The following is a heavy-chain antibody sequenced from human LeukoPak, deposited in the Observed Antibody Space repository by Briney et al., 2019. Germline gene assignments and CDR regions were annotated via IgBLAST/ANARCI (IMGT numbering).Heavy chain of an antibody. CDR2: INSDGSST. J-gene: IGHJ4*02. D-gene: IGHD4-17*01. CDR1: GFTFSSYW. V-gene: IGHV3-74*01. Sequence: GGSLRLSCAASGFTFSSYWMHWVRQAPGKGLVRVSRINSDGSSTSYADSVKGRFTISRDNAKNTLYLQMNSLRAEDTAVYYCAREGDYGDYFDYWGQGTLVTVSS. CDR3: AREGDYGDYFDY.